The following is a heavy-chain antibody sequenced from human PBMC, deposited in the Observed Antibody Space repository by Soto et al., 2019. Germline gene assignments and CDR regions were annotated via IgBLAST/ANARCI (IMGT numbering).Heavy chain of an antibody. D-gene: IGHD3-10*01. V-gene: IGHV1-3*01. Sequence: ASVKVSCKASGYTFTSYAMHWVRQAPGQRLEWMGWINAGNGNTKYSQKFQGRVTITRDTSASTAYMELSSLRSEDTAVYYCARGGFLWFGGGRGYYYYGMDVWGKGTTVTVSS. CDR3: ARGGFLWFGGGRGYYYYGMDV. CDR2: INAGNGNT. J-gene: IGHJ6*04. CDR1: GYTFTSYA.